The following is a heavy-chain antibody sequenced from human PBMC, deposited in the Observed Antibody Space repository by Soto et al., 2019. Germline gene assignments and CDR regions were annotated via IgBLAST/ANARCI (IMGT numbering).Heavy chain of an antibody. CDR3: ARVLTNGVCFVS. CDR2: IYYSGST. D-gene: IGHD2-8*01. V-gene: IGHV4-31*03. J-gene: IGHJ4*02. CDR1: GVSISSGGYY. Sequence: QVHLQESGPGLVKTSQTLSLTCTVSGVSISSGGYYWSWIRQHPGKGLEWIGYIYYSGSTYYNPSLKSRVTVSVDTSKIQCSLKLSSVTAADTAVYYCARVLTNGVCFVSWGQGTMVTVSA.